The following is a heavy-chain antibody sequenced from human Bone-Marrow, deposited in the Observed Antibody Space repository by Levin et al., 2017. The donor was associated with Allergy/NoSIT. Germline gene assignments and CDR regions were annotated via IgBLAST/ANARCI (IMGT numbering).Heavy chain of an antibody. J-gene: IGHJ4*02. CDR3: ARDGVLSAGTPFYFDF. CDR2: ISETSTYK. Sequence: GGSLRLSCVGSGFTFSDYSLNWVRQAPGKGLEWVSFISETSTYKYEADALKGRFTISRDNAKNSLFLQMDSLRAEDTAVYYCARDGVLSAGTPFYFDFWGQGTLVTVSS. CDR1: GFTFSDYS. D-gene: IGHD6-13*01. V-gene: IGHV3-21*01.